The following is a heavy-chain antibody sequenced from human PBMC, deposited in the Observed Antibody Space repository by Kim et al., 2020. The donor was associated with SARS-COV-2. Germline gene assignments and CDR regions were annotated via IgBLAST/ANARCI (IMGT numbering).Heavy chain of an antibody. V-gene: IGHV5-51*01. CDR2: IYPADSDT. Sequence: GESLKISCKGSGYSFTSYWIGWVRQVPGKGLEWMGIIYPADSDTRYSPSFQGQVSISADKSISTAYLQWSSLKASDTAMYYCARHTGTTYFYYGVDVWGQGTTVTVSS. CDR3: ARHTGTTYFYYGVDV. CDR1: GYSFTSYW. J-gene: IGHJ6*02. D-gene: IGHD1-7*01.